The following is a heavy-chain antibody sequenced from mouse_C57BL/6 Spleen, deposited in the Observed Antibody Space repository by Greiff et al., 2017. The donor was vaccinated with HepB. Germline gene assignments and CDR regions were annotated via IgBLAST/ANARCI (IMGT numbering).Heavy chain of an antibody. CDR1: GYTFTSYW. Sequence: VQLQQSGTVLARPGASVKMSCKTSGYTFTSYWMHWVKQRPGQGLEWIGAIYPGNSDTSYNQKFKGQAKLTAVTPASTAYMELSSLTNEDSAVYYCTMGHYYGSSYPLAYWGQGTLVTVSA. D-gene: IGHD1-1*01. J-gene: IGHJ3*01. CDR2: IYPGNSDT. V-gene: IGHV1-5*01. CDR3: TMGHYYGSSYPLAY.